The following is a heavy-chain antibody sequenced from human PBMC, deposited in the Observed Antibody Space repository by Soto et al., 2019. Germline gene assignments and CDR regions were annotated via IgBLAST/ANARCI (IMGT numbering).Heavy chain of an antibody. CDR3: AKVRYSSPMGYYYGMDV. CDR1: RADFRKFI. Sequence: SVKASCKXPRADFRKFIVPWARQAPGLGLDWVGGITDIFGTANYAQKFQGRVTITADESTSTSYMEVNNLRSEDTAVYYCAKVRYSSPMGYYYGMDVWGQGTTVTVSS. J-gene: IGHJ6*02. CDR2: ITDIFGTA. V-gene: IGHV1-69*13. D-gene: IGHD6-19*01.